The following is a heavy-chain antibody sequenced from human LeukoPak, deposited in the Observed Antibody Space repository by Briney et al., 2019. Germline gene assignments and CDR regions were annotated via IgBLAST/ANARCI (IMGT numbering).Heavy chain of an antibody. CDR2: ISSSGSTI. Sequence: GGSLRLSCAASGFTFSSYEMNWVRQAPGKGLEWVSYISSSGSTIYYADSVKGRFTISRDNAKNSLYLQMSSLRAEDTAVYYCAREEGTPYFDYWGQGTLVTVSS. CDR1: GFTFSSYE. D-gene: IGHD3-10*01. J-gene: IGHJ4*02. CDR3: AREEGTPYFDY. V-gene: IGHV3-48*03.